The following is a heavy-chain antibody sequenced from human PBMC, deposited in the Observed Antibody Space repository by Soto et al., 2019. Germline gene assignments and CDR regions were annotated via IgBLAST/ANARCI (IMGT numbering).Heavy chain of an antibody. J-gene: IGHJ6*02. Sequence: SETLSLTCTVSGDSISSYYWSWIRQPPGTGLEWIGYIYYSGSTNYNPSLKSRVTISVDTSKNQVSLKLSSVTAADTAVYYCARDGSRYCSSTSCYSGHYYYGIDVWGQGTTVTVSS. CDR2: IYYSGST. CDR1: GDSISSYY. V-gene: IGHV4-59*01. CDR3: ARDGSRYCSSTSCYSGHYYYGIDV. D-gene: IGHD2-2*01.